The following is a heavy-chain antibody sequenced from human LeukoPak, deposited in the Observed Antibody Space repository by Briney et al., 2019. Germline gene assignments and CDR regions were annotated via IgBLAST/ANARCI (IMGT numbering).Heavy chain of an antibody. CDR1: GYTFTSYG. J-gene: IGHJ2*01. V-gene: IGHV1-18*01. CDR3: ARAKIGYWYFDL. Sequence: ASLKVSCKASGYTFTSYGISWVRQAPGQGLEWMGWISAYNGNTNYEQKLQARVTMTTNTSTSKAYMELRSVRSDDTAVYYCARAKIGYWYFDLWGRGTLVTVSA. CDR2: ISAYNGNT.